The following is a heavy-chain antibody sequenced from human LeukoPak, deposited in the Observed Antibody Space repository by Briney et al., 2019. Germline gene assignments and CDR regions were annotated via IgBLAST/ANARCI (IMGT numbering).Heavy chain of an antibody. CDR3: ARDSDPGIVVVIRSFSN. CDR2: IYTSGST. Sequence: SETLSLTCTVSGGSISSGSYYWSWIRQPAGKGLEWIGRIYTSGSTNYNPSLKSRVTISVDTSKNQFSLKLSSVTAADTAVYYCARDSDPGIVVVIRSFSNWGQGTLVTVSS. CDR1: GGSISSGSYY. D-gene: IGHD3-22*01. V-gene: IGHV4-61*02. J-gene: IGHJ4*02.